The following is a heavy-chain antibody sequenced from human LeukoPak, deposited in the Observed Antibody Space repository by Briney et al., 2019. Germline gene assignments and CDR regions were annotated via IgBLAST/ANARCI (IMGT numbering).Heavy chain of an antibody. CDR1: GGSFSSYY. Sequence: SETLSLTCAVYGGSFSSYYWSWIRQPPGKGLEWIGEINHSGSTNYNPSLKSRVTISVDTSKNQFSLKLSSVTAADTAVYYCARQFSDPRSRTPRGEIDYWGQGTLVTVSS. D-gene: IGHD3-10*01. CDR2: INHSGST. J-gene: IGHJ4*02. CDR3: ARQFSDPRSRTPRGEIDY. V-gene: IGHV4-34*01.